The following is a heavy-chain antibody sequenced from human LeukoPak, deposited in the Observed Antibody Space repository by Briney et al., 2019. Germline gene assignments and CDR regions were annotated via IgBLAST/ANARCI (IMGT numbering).Heavy chain of an antibody. V-gene: IGHV2-70*04. CDR1: GFSLSTSGMR. CDR3: ARSLPYYYGSGSYFDY. Sequence: SGPTLVKPTQTLTLTCTFSGFSLSTSGMRVSWIRQPPGKALEWLARIDWDDDKFYSTSLKTRLTISKDTSKNQVVLTMTNMDPVDTATYYCARSLPYYYGSGSYFDYWGQGTLVTVSS. D-gene: IGHD3-10*01. J-gene: IGHJ4*02. CDR2: IDWDDDK.